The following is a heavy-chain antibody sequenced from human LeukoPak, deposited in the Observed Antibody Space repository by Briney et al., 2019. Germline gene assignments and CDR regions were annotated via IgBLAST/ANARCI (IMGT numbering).Heavy chain of an antibody. CDR3: AKDPTYYYDSSGYYYFDY. V-gene: IGHV3-21*04. CDR1: GFTFSSYS. Sequence: PGGSLRLSCAASGFTFSSYSMTWVRQAPGKGLEWVSSISSSSSYIYYADSVKGRFTISRDNSKNTLYLQMNSLRAEDTAVYYRAKDPTYYYDSSGYYYFDYWGQGTLVTVSS. J-gene: IGHJ4*02. CDR2: ISSSSSYI. D-gene: IGHD3-22*01.